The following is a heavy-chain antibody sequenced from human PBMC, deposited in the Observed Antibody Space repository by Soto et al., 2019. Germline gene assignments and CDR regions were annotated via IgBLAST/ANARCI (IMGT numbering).Heavy chain of an antibody. CDR3: ARGVTTVTTFDY. Sequence: GTPSLTCTVSGGSISSYDWSWIRQPPGKGLEWIGYIYHSGSTYYNPSLKSRVTISVDRSKNQFSLKLSSVTAADTAVYYCARGVTTVTTFDYWGQGTLVTVSS. CDR2: IYHSGST. D-gene: IGHD4-17*01. J-gene: IGHJ4*02. CDR1: GGSISSYD. V-gene: IGHV4-59*12.